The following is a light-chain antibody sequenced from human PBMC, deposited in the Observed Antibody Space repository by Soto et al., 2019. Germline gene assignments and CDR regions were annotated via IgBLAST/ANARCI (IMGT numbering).Light chain of an antibody. Sequence: DIQMTQSPSTLSATAGDRVTITCRASQSISSWLAWYQHKPGNAPKLLIYDASNLDSGVPSRFSGSGSGTEFSLTISNLQPDDCATYYCQQYENYWTFGQGTKVDNK. J-gene: IGKJ1*01. CDR3: QQYENYWT. V-gene: IGKV1-5*01. CDR2: DAS. CDR1: QSISSW.